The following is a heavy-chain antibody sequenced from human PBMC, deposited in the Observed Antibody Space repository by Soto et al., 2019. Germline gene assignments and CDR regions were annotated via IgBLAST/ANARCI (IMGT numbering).Heavy chain of an antibody. CDR2: INAGNGNT. J-gene: IGHJ4*02. CDR1: GYTFTSYA. CDR3: ARWGGVKGYSYGPDY. Sequence: ASVKVSCKASGYTFTSYAMHWVRQAPGQRLEWMGWINAGNGNTKYSQKFQGRVTITRDTSASTAYMELSSLRSEDTAVYYCARWGGVKGYSYGPDYWGPGTLVTVSS. D-gene: IGHD5-18*01. V-gene: IGHV1-3*01.